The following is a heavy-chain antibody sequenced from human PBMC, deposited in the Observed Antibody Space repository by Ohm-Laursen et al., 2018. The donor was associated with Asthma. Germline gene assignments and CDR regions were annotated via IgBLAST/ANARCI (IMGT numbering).Heavy chain of an antibody. D-gene: IGHD3-22*01. CDR3: ARGGDTMIVTFDI. CDR2: IYSGGST. Sequence: SLRLSCAASGFTVSSNYMSWVRQAPGKGLEWVSVIYSGGSTYYADSVKGRFTISRDNSKNTLYLQMNSLRAEDTAVYYCARGGDTMIVTFDIWGQGTMVTVSS. V-gene: IGHV3-53*01. J-gene: IGHJ3*02. CDR1: GFTVSSNY.